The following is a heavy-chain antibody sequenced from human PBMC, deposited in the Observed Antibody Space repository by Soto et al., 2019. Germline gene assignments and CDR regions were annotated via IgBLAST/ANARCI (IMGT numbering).Heavy chain of an antibody. CDR1: GGSISSSSYY. D-gene: IGHD5-12*01. Sequence: SETLSLTCTVSGGSISSSSYYWGWIRQPPGKGLEWIGSIYNSGSTYYNPSLKSRVTISVDTSKNQFSLKLSSVTAADTAVYYCASPSGYDTEFFDYWGQGTLVTVSS. V-gene: IGHV4-39*01. CDR3: ASPSGYDTEFFDY. CDR2: IYNSGST. J-gene: IGHJ4*02.